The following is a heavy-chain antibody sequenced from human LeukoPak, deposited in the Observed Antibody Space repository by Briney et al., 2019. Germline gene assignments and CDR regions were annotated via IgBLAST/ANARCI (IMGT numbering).Heavy chain of an antibody. Sequence: TGGSLRLSCAASGFTFSSYAMHWVRQAPGKGLEWVALISYDESFRYYADSVKGRFTISRDNSKNTLYLQMNSLRADDTAVYYCARVQWELLYPDYWGQGTLATVSS. V-gene: IGHV3-30-3*01. CDR1: GFTFSSYA. D-gene: IGHD1-26*01. CDR2: ISYDESFR. CDR3: ARVQWELLYPDY. J-gene: IGHJ4*02.